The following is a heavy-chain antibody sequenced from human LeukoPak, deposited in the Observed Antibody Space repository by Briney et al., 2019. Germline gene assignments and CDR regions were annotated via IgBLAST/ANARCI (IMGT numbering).Heavy chain of an antibody. V-gene: IGHV4-39*07. CDR1: GGSISSSSYY. D-gene: IGHD6-13*01. J-gene: IGHJ6*03. CDR3: ARLRIAGGYYYMDV. CDR2: IYYSGST. Sequence: PSETLSLTCTVSGGSISSSSYYWGWIRQPPGQGLEWIGSIYYSGSTYYNPSLKSRVTISVDTSKNQFSLKLSSVTAADTAVYYCARLRIAGGYYYMDVWGKGTTVTISS.